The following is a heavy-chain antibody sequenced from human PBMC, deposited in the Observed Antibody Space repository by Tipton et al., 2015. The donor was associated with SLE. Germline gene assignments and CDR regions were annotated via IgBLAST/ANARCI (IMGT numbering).Heavy chain of an antibody. Sequence: LRLSCTVSGGSISSRSYYWGWIRQPPGKGLEWIGSIYHSGSTYYNPSLKSRVTISVDRSKNQFSLKLSSVTAADTAVYYCARGSSSWYYFDYWGQGTLVTVSS. J-gene: IGHJ4*02. CDR3: ARGSSSWYYFDY. V-gene: IGHV4-39*07. CDR1: GGSISSRSYY. D-gene: IGHD6-13*01. CDR2: IYHSGST.